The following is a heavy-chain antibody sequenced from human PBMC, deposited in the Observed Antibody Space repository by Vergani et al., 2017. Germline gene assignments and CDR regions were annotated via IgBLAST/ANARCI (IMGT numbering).Heavy chain of an antibody. CDR3: ARKGLTYYYDSSGYYHHNYFDY. D-gene: IGHD3-22*01. CDR2: INHSGST. V-gene: IGHV4-34*01. J-gene: IGHJ4*02. Sequence: QVQLQQWGAGLLKPSETLSLTCAVYGGSFSGYYWSWIRKPPGKGLEWIGEINHSGSTNYNPSHKSRGPISVDTSKNQFSLKLSSVTAADAAVYYCARKGLTYYYDSSGYYHHNYFDYWGQGTLVTVSS. CDR1: GGSFSGYY.